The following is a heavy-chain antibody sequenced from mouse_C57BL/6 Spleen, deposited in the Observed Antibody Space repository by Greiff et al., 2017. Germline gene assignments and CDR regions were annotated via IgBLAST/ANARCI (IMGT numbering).Heavy chain of an antibody. CDR1: GYSITSGYY. D-gene: IGHD4-1*01. CDR2: IIYDGSN. CDR3: ARGELGHFDY. Sequence: VQLKQSGPGLVKPSQSLSFTCSVTGYSITSGYYRNWIRQFPGNKLEWMGYIIYDGSNNYNPSLKNRTSITRDASKNQFFLKLNSVTTEDTATYYCARGELGHFDYWGQGTTLTVSS. J-gene: IGHJ2*01. V-gene: IGHV3-6*01.